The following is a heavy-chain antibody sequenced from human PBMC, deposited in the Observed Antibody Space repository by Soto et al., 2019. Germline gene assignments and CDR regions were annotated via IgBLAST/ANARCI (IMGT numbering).Heavy chain of an antibody. CDR3: ARLRIATNNYKWFDP. J-gene: IGHJ5*02. CDR1: GAALNSGNYY. CDR2: IYVTGAV. V-gene: IGHV4-31*03. Sequence: PSGTLSVTCSVSGAALNSGNYYWSWIRQVPGKGLEWIGHIYVTGAVDYNPSLRDRITISQDTSERQFSLNLRLVTAADTAVYYCARLRIATNNYKWFDPWGHGTLVPASP. D-gene: IGHD2-21*01.